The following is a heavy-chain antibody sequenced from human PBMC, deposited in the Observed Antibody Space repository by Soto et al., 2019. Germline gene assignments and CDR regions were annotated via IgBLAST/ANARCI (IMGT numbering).Heavy chain of an antibody. V-gene: IGHV1-69*13. D-gene: IGHD3-3*01. Sequence: SVKVSCKASGGSFGNSAINWVRQTPGQGLEWLGGFIPVYRTLNYAQKFQGRATITADESTGTAYMTLSSLASNDTAVYYCATGVIWIGYFTVDSWGQGTRVTVSS. J-gene: IGHJ4*02. CDR1: GGSFGNSA. CDR3: ATGVIWIGYFTVDS. CDR2: FIPVYRTL.